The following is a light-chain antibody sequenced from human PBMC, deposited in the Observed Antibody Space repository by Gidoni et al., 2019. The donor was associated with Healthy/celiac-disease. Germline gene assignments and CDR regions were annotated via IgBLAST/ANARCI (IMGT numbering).Light chain of an antibody. Sequence: QSVLTQPPSASSTPGQRVTISCYGRSPHIGSNTVNWYQQLPGTAPKLLIYSNNQRPSGVPDRFSGSKSGTSASLAISGLQSEDEADYYCAAWDDSLNGYVFGTGTKVTVL. CDR3: AAWDDSLNGYV. CDR2: SNN. J-gene: IGLJ1*01. V-gene: IGLV1-44*01. CDR1: SPHIGSNT.